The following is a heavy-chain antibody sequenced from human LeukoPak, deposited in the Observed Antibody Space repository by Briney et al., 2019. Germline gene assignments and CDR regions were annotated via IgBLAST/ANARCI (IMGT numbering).Heavy chain of an antibody. CDR2: YFNSGST. V-gene: IGHV4-59*08. CDR3: VGAKQWLSFDI. D-gene: IGHD3-22*01. J-gene: IGHJ3*02. CDR1: GGSTSSNA. Sequence: SETLSLTCTVSGGSTSSNAWSWMRQVPGKGLEWIGAYFNSGSTSYNPSLKSRAIISVDTSKNQFSLKLSSVTAADTAVYYCVGAKQWLSFDIWGQGTMLTVSS.